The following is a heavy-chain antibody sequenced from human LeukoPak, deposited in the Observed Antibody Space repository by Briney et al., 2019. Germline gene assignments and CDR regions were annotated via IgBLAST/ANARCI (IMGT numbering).Heavy chain of an antibody. CDR3: ARHDTAMATDYGMDV. V-gene: IGHV3-74*01. CDR1: GFTFSSHW. CDR2: INSDGSSI. Sequence: GGSLRLSCAASGFTFSSHWMHWVRQAPGKGLVWVSRINSDGSSISYADSVKGRFTISRDNAKNTLYLQMNSLRAEDTAVYYCARHDTAMATDYGMDVWGQGTTVTVSS. D-gene: IGHD5-18*01. J-gene: IGHJ6*02.